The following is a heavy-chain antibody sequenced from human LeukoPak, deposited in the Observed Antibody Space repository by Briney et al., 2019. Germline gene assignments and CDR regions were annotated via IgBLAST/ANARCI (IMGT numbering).Heavy chain of an antibody. CDR1: GYTFTGYY. V-gene: IGHV1-2*02. Sequence: ASVKVSRKASGYTFTGYYMHWVRQAPGQGLEWMGWINPNSGGTNYAQKFQGRVTMTRDTSISTAYMELRSLRSDDTAVYYCARGPGGRSGYYPLEDYYYYHYMDVWGKGTTVTVSS. CDR3: ARGPGGRSGYYPLEDYYYYHYMDV. D-gene: IGHD3-22*01. J-gene: IGHJ6*03. CDR2: INPNSGGT.